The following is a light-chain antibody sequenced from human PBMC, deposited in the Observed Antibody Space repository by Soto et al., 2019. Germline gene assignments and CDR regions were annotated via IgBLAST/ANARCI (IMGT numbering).Light chain of an antibody. V-gene: IGKV1-5*01. J-gene: IGKJ4*01. Sequence: DIQMTQSPSILSASVGDRVTITCRASQSISRWLAWYQQKPGKDPKILIYDASSLESGVPSRFSGSGSGTAFTLTISSMQPDDFATYYCQQYNHYSGLTFGGGTKVDIK. CDR3: QQYNHYSGLT. CDR2: DAS. CDR1: QSISRW.